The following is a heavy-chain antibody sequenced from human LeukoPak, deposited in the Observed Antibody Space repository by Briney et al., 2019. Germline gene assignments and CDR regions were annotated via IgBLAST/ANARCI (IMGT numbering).Heavy chain of an antibody. D-gene: IGHD3-22*01. CDR3: ARHPRRGAYSSGFYWGAFDI. Sequence: GESLKISCKGSGYSFTSYWIGWVRQMPGKGLEWMGIIYPGDSDTRYSPSFQGQVTISADKSISTAYLQWSSLKASDTAMYYCARHPRRGAYSSGFYWGAFDIWGQGTMVTVSS. CDR2: IYPGDSDT. V-gene: IGHV5-51*01. CDR1: GYSFTSYW. J-gene: IGHJ3*02.